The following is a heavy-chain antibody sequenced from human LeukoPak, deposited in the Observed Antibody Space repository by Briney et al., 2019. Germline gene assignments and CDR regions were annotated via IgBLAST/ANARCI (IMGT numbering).Heavy chain of an antibody. Sequence: PGGSLRLSCAASGFTFDDYTMHWVRQAPGKGLEWVSLISWDGGSTYYADSVKDRFTISRDNSKNSLYLQMNSLRTEDTALYYCAKDKEDCSSTSCYRYFDYWGQGTLVTVSS. D-gene: IGHD2-2*01. J-gene: IGHJ4*02. CDR3: AKDKEDCSSTSCYRYFDY. CDR2: ISWDGGST. V-gene: IGHV3-43*01. CDR1: GFTFDDYT.